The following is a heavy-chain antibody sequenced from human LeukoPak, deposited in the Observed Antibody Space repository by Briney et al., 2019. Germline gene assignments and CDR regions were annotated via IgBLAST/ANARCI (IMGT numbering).Heavy chain of an antibody. CDR3: ARGYDFWSGYYGYFDY. CDR1: GGTFTSYA. J-gene: IGHJ4*02. V-gene: IGHV1-69*13. Sequence: SVKVSCKASGGTFTSYAISWVRQAPGQGLEWMGGIIPIFGTANYAQKFQGRVTITADESTSTAYMELSSLRSEDTAVYYCARGYDFWSGYYGYFDYWGQGTLVTVSS. D-gene: IGHD3-3*01. CDR2: IIPIFGTA.